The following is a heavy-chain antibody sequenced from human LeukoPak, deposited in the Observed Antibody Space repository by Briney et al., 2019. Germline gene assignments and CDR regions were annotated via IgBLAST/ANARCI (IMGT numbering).Heavy chain of an antibody. D-gene: IGHD2-2*01. J-gene: IGHJ5*02. CDR2: VNPDSGVT. CDR1: GYTFTDCY. Sequence: GASVKVSCKASGYTFTDCYIHWVRQAPGQGLEWMGWVNPDSGVTNYVQDFQGRVTMTRDKSTGIAHMELSRLTSDDTAVYYCARQYCSSSNCYESDNWFDPWGQGTLVTVSS. CDR3: ARQYCSSSNCYESDNWFDP. V-gene: IGHV1-2*02.